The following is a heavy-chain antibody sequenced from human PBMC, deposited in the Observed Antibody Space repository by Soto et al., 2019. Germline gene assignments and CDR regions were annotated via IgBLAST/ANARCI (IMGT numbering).Heavy chain of an antibody. CDR1: GYTFTSYG. J-gene: IGHJ4*02. V-gene: IGHV1-18*04. Sequence: AASVKVSCKASGYTFTSYGISWVRQAPGQGLEWMGWISAYNGNTNYAQKLQGRVTMTTDTSTSTAYMELRSLRSDDTAVYYCARVGYYDILTGYSLPYYFDYWGQGTLVTVSS. CDR2: ISAYNGNT. CDR3: ARVGYYDILTGYSLPYYFDY. D-gene: IGHD3-9*01.